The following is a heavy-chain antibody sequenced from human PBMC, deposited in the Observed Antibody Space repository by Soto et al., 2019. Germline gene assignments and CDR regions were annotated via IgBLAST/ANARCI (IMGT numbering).Heavy chain of an antibody. CDR1: GFTLSYSW. CDR2: INQDGSER. Sequence: EVQLVESGGGSVQPGGSLRLSCAASGFTLSYSWMSWVRQAPGRGLEWVANINQDGSERYYVDSVKGRFTISRDNPKNSLFLQMDSLRADDTAVYYCARAASWGQGTLVTVSS. J-gene: IGHJ5*02. CDR3: ARAAS. V-gene: IGHV3-7*01.